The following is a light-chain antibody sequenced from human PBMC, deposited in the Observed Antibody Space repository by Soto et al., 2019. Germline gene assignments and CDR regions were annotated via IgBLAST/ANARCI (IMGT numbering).Light chain of an antibody. J-gene: IGLJ3*02. CDR1: SSNIGGNS. Sequence: QSVMTQPPSVSAAPGQKVTISCSGSSSNIGGNSVSWYQQLPGTAPKLLIYDDNKRPSGIPDRFSGSKSGTSATLGITGFQTGDEADYYCSSYTSSGTWVFGGGTKLTVL. CDR2: DDN. CDR3: SSYTSSGTWV. V-gene: IGLV1-51*01.